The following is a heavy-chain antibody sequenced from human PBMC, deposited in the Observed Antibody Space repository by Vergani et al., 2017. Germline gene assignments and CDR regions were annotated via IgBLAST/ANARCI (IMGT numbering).Heavy chain of an antibody. D-gene: IGHD3-10*01. Sequence: QVQLQQWGAGVVKPSGTLSLTCAVFGESFSSFYWSWIRQPPGKGLEWIGEINNDGHTNYNPSLESRVTVSRDTAKNQFSLNLMSVTAADTAMYYCAVRPRLNLVGGEIVTKRTFDYWIQGSLVTVSS. CDR3: AVRPRLNLVGGEIVTKRTFDY. V-gene: IGHV4-34*02. J-gene: IGHJ4*02. CDR2: INNDGHT. CDR1: GESFSSFY.